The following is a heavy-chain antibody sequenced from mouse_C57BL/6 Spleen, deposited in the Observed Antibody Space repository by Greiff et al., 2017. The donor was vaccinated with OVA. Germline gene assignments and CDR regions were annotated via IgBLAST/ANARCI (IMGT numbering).Heavy chain of an antibody. J-gene: IGHJ3*01. V-gene: IGHV1-15*01. CDR3: TGSAEGYCGGWLAY. D-gene: IGHD2-3*01. CDR1: GYTFTDYA. Sequence: QVQLMESGAELVRPGASVTLSCKASGYTFTDYAMPWVQPTPVHGLEWIGAIDPETGGTAYHPKFQGTAILTADKSSSTTYMELRSLTSEDSAGYDCTGSAEGYCGGWLAYWGQGTLVTVSS. CDR2: IDPETGGT.